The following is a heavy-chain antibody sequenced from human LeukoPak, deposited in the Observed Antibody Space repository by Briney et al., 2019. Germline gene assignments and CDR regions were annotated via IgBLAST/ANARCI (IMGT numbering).Heavy chain of an antibody. CDR1: GYALSESS. CDR2: FDPEDGET. D-gene: IGHD5-12*01. CDR3: ATVRGYSGYVGYDY. J-gene: IGHJ4*02. Sequence: ASVKVSCKVSGYALSESSMHWVRQAPGKGLEWMGGFDPEDGETIYAQKFQGRVTMTEDTSTDTAYMELSSLRSEDTAVYYCATVRGYSGYVGYDYWGQGTLVTVSS. V-gene: IGHV1-24*01.